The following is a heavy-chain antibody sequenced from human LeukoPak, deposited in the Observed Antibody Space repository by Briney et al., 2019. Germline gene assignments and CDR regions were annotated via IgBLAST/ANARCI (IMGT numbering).Heavy chain of an antibody. D-gene: IGHD6-25*01. CDR1: GGPISCSSYH. V-gene: IGHV4-39*01. CDR3: ARHSGVTRIFDY. CDR2: IYYSGRT. Sequence: SEPLSLTCTVSGGPISCSSYHWGWLRQPPGKGREWIGSIYYSGRTYYNPSLKSRVTISVDTSKNQFSLKLSSVPAGHTAVYYCARHSGVTRIFDYWGQGTLVTVSS. J-gene: IGHJ4*02.